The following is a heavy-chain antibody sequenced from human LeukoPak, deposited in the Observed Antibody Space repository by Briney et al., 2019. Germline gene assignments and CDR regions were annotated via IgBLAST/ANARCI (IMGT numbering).Heavy chain of an antibody. D-gene: IGHD4-23*01. CDR1: GYMFTSYY. J-gene: IGHJ5*02. CDR3: AKDLRWDHPGFDP. CDR2: INPSGGSP. V-gene: IGHV1-46*01. Sequence: ASVKVSCKASGYMFTSYYMHWVRQAPGQGLEWMGIINPSGGSPSYAQKFQDRVTMTRDTSTSTVYMELSSLRSEDTAVYYCAKDLRWDHPGFDPWGQGTLVTVSS.